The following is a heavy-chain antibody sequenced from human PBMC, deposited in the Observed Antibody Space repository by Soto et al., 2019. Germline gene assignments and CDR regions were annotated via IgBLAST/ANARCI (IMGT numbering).Heavy chain of an antibody. J-gene: IGHJ4*02. CDR1: GFTFSSYS. D-gene: IGHD2-15*01. Sequence: GGSLRLSCAASGFTFSSYSMNWVRQVPGKGLEWVSYISSSSSTIYYADSVKGRFTISRDNAKNSLYLQMNSLRDEDTAVYYCARGPLFCSCGSCYDHFDYWGQGTLVPVSS. V-gene: IGHV3-48*02. CDR2: ISSSSSTI. CDR3: ARGPLFCSCGSCYDHFDY.